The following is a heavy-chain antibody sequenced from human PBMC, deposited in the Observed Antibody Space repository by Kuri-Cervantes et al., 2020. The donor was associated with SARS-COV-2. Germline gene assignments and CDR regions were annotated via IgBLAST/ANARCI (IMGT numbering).Heavy chain of an antibody. CDR1: GFSFSSYW. CDR2: SNSDGTFT. J-gene: IGHJ5*02. V-gene: IGHV3-74*03. CDR3: ARGGGYTGPNNYWFDP. Sequence: GESLKISCAASGFSFSSYWMYWVRQVPGKGLVWVSRSNSDGTFTTYADSVEGRFTISRDNAKNTLYLQMNSLRAEDTALYYCARGGGYTGPNNYWFDPWGQGTLVTVSS. D-gene: IGHD2-2*02.